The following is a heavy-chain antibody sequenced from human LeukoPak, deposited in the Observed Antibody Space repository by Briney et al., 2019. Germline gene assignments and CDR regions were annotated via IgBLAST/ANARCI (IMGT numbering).Heavy chain of an antibody. CDR1: GFTFDDYA. D-gene: IGHD1-14*01. V-gene: IGHV3-9*01. J-gene: IGHJ5*02. CDR3: VKDRRNPYRPEGPFDP. CDR2: ISWNGGSI. Sequence: QTGGSLRLSCAASGFTFDDYAMHWVRQAPGKGLEWVSGISWNGGSIGYADSVKGRFTISRDNAKNSLYLQMNSLRPEDTALYYCVKDRRNPYRPEGPFDPWGQGTLVTVSS.